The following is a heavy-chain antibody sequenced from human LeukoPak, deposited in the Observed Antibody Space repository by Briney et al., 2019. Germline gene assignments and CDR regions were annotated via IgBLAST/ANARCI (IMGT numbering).Heavy chain of an antibody. D-gene: IGHD5-18*01. CDR2: INPNSGGT. V-gene: IGHV1-2*02. J-gene: IGHJ3*02. CDR1: GYTFTGYY. Sequence: ASVKVSCKVSGYTFTGYYMHWVRQAPGQGLEWMGWINPNSGGTNYAQKFQGRVTMTRDTSISTAYMELSRLRSDDTAVYYCARELDTAMVRGYDAFDIWGQGTMVTVSS. CDR3: ARELDTAMVRGYDAFDI.